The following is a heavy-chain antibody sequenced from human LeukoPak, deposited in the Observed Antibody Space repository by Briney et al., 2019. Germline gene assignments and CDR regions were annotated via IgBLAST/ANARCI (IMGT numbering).Heavy chain of an antibody. CDR1: GGSISSGSYF. V-gene: IGHV4-61*02. Sequence: SQTLSLTCTVSGGSISSGSYFWSWIRQPAGKGLEWIGRIYTSGSTNYNPSLKSRVTISVDTSKNQFSLKLSSVTAADTAVYYCARPRPIRYYYGSGHDAFDIWGQGTMVTVSS. CDR3: ARPRPIRYYYGSGHDAFDI. D-gene: IGHD3-10*01. J-gene: IGHJ3*02. CDR2: IYTSGST.